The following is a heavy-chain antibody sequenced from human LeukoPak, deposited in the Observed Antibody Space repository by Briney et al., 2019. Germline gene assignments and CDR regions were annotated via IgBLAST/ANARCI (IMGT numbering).Heavy chain of an antibody. CDR3: AKKGAGSSGWYYFDY. V-gene: IGHV3-23*01. CDR2: ISGSGGST. Sequence: GGSLRLSCAASGFTFSSYAMSWVPQAPGKGLEWVSAISGSGGSTYYADSVKGRFTISRDNSKNTLYLQMNSLRAEDTAVYYCAKKGAGSSGWYYFDYWGQGTLVTVSS. CDR1: GFTFSSYA. J-gene: IGHJ4*02. D-gene: IGHD6-19*01.